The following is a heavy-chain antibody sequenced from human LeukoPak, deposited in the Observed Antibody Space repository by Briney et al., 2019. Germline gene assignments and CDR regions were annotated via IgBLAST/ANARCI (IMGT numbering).Heavy chain of an antibody. CDR2: INWNGGST. CDR1: GFPFDDYG. Sequence: GGSLRLSCAASGFPFDDYGMTWVRQAPGKGLEWVSGINWNGGSTGYADSVKGRFTISRDNAKNSLYLQMNSLRAEDTALYYCASAGLTYGSGSYFVYWGQGTLVTVSS. CDR3: ASAGLTYGSGSYFVY. V-gene: IGHV3-20*04. D-gene: IGHD3-10*01. J-gene: IGHJ4*02.